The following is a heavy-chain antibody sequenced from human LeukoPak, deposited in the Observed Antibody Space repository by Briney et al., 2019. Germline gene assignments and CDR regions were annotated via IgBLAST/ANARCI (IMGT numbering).Heavy chain of an antibody. Sequence: SETLSLTCTVSGYSISSGYYWGWIRQPPGKGLEWIGSIYHSGSTYYNPSLKSRVTISIDTSKNQFSLKLSSVTAADTALYYCARQVAAAGRIHDYWGQGTLVTVSS. D-gene: IGHD6-13*01. CDR3: ARQVAAAGRIHDY. J-gene: IGHJ4*02. V-gene: IGHV4-38-2*02. CDR2: IYHSGST. CDR1: GYSISSGYY.